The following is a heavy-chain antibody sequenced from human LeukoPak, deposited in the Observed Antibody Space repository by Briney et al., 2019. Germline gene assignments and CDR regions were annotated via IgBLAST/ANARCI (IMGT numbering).Heavy chain of an antibody. Sequence: GESLKISCEGSGYSFTYYWIAWVRQMPGKGLGWMGIIYPVFSDTRYSPSFQGQVTISADKSVRTAYLQWSSLKASDTAMYYCARPNITSYYDSRGYDAFDVWGQGTMVTVSS. D-gene: IGHD3-22*01. CDR3: ARPNITSYYDSRGYDAFDV. V-gene: IGHV5-51*01. CDR1: GYSFTYYW. CDR2: IYPVFSDT. J-gene: IGHJ3*01.